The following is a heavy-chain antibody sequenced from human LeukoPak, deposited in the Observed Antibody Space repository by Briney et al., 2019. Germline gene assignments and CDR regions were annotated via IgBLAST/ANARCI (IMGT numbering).Heavy chain of an antibody. Sequence: SETLSLTCTVSGGSISSSSYYWGWIRQPPGKGLEWIGSIYYSGSTYYNPSLKSRVTISVDTSKNQFSLKLSSVTAADTAVYYCARLGGGFGAAAIDYWGQGTLVTVSS. CDR1: GGSISSSSYY. J-gene: IGHJ4*02. CDR2: IYYSGST. D-gene: IGHD6-13*01. CDR3: ARLGGGFGAAAIDY. V-gene: IGHV4-39*01.